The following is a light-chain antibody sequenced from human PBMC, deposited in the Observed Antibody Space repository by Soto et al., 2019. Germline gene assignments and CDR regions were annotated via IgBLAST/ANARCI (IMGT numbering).Light chain of an antibody. CDR2: DND. Sequence: QSVLTQSPSVSAAPGQKVTISCSGGSSNIGNTFVSWYQKFQGTAPKLLISDNDKRPSGIPDRLSSSGSGTSAAMAIRRVKHGPEADYYCGAWDNRLSAYGLVSGKKVTV. J-gene: IGLJ1*01. CDR3: GAWDNRLSAYG. CDR1: SSNIGNTF. V-gene: IGLV1-51*01.